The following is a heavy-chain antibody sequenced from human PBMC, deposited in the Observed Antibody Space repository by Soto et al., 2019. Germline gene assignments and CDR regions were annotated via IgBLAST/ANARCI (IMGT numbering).Heavy chain of an antibody. CDR3: AMVDVYVTPSPQDV. J-gene: IGHJ6*02. Sequence: QVQLVQSGAEVKNPGASVKVSCKASGYTFTRYGIGWARQAPGQGLEWMGWINTYNGNTNYAQNVQGRVTLXTXTXXSTAYMELRSLRSNATAIYYCAMVDVYVTPSPQDVWGQGTTVIVSS. CDR1: GYTFTRYG. D-gene: IGHD3-16*01. CDR2: INTYNGNT. V-gene: IGHV1-18*01.